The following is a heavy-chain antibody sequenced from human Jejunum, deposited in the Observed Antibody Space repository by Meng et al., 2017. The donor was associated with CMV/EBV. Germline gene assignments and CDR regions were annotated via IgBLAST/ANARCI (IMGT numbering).Heavy chain of an antibody. CDR2: MYHSEST. J-gene: IGHJ4*02. CDR3: ASFEFFEY. CDR1: GGSISSTSYY. V-gene: IGHV4-39*07. Sequence: LTCTVSGGSISSTSYYWAWIRQPPGKGLEWIGTMYHSESTYYNPSLKSRVTISVDTSKNQFSLKLSSVTAADTAVYFCASFEFFEYWGQGTLVTVSS. D-gene: IGHD3-10*01.